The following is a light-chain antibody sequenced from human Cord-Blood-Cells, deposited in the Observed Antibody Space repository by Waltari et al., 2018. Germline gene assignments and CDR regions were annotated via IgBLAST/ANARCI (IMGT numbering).Light chain of an antibody. J-gene: IGKJ1*01. CDR2: WAS. V-gene: IGKV4-1*01. CDR3: QQYYSTPWT. CDR1: QSVLYSSNNKNY. Sequence: DIVMTQSPDSLAVSLGESATIHCKSSQSVLYSSNNKNYLAWYQQKPGQPPKLLIYWASTRESGVPDRISGSGSGTDFTLTISSLQAEDVAVYYCQQYYSTPWTFGQGTKVEIK.